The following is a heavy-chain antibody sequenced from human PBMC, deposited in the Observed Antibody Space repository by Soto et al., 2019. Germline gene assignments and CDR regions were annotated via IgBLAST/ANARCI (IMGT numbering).Heavy chain of an antibody. CDR2: INAGNGNT. Sequence: ASVKVSCKASGYTFTSYAMHWVRQAPGQRLEWMGWINAGNGNTKYSQKFQGRVTITRDTSASTAYMELSSLRSEDTAVYYCARGRGYDILTGFGQAYYYYYSGMDVWGQGTTVTVSS. J-gene: IGHJ6*02. V-gene: IGHV1-3*01. CDR1: GYTFTSYA. D-gene: IGHD3-9*01. CDR3: ARGRGYDILTGFGQAYYYYYSGMDV.